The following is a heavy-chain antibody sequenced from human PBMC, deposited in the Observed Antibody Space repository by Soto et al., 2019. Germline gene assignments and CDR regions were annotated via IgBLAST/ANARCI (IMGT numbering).Heavy chain of an antibody. CDR2: IYSGGST. CDR3: ARGSSSGWYLYYYYGMDV. V-gene: IGHV3-53*02. CDR1: GFTVSSNY. Sequence: EVQLVETGGGLIQPGGSLRLSCAASGFTVSSNYMSWVRQAPGKGLEWVSVIYSGGSTYYADSVKGRFTISRDNSKNTLHLQMNSLRAEDTAVYYCARGSSSGWYLYYYYGMDVWCQGTTLTVSS. J-gene: IGHJ6*02. D-gene: IGHD6-19*01.